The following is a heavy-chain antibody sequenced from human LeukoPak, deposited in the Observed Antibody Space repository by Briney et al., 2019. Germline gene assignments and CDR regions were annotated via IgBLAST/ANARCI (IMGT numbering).Heavy chain of an antibody. D-gene: IGHD1-20*01. CDR3: ASGITGLYGMDV. Sequence: ASVKVSCKASGYTFTSYGISWVRQAPGQGLEWMGWISAHNGNTNYAQRLQGRVTMTTDTSTSTAYMELRSLRSDDTAVYYCASGITGLYGMDVWGQGTTVTVSS. CDR1: GYTFTSYG. CDR2: ISAHNGNT. J-gene: IGHJ6*02. V-gene: IGHV1-18*01.